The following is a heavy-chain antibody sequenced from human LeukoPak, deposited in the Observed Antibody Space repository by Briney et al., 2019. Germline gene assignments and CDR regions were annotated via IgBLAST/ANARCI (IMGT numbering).Heavy chain of an antibody. J-gene: IGHJ4*02. Sequence: GASVKVSCKASGYTFTSYGISWVRQAPGQGLEWMGWISAYNGNTNYAQKLQGRVTMTTDTSTSTAYMELRSLRSDDTAVYYCAGDLTALKPDYYGSGSYMNYWGQGTLVTVSS. V-gene: IGHV1-18*01. D-gene: IGHD3-10*01. CDR3: AGDLTALKPDYYGSGSYMNY. CDR1: GYTFTSYG. CDR2: ISAYNGNT.